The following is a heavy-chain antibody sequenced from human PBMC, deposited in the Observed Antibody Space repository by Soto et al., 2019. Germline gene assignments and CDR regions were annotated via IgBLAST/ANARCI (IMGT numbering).Heavy chain of an antibody. V-gene: IGHV1-8*01. CDR3: AREKTSYGMDV. CDR1: GYTFTSYD. CDR2: MNPNSGNT. Sequence: QVQLVQSGAEVKKPGASVKVSCKASGYTFTSYDINWGRQATGQGLEWMGWMNPNSGNTGYAQKFQGRVTMTRDPSISTAYRELSSLRSEDTAVYYCAREKTSYGMDVWGQGTTVTVSS. J-gene: IGHJ6*02.